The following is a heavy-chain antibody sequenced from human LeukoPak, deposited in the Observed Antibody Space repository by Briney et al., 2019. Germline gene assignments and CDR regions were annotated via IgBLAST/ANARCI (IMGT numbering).Heavy chain of an antibody. CDR1: GGTFSSYA. V-gene: IGHV1-69*13. CDR3: AGPNDYYDSSGHFDY. Sequence: SVKVSCKASGGTFSSYAISWVRQAPGQGLEWMGGVIPIFGTANYAQKFQGRVTITADESTSTAYMELSSLRSEDTAVYYCAGPNDYYDSSGHFDYWGQGTLVTVSS. CDR2: VIPIFGTA. J-gene: IGHJ4*02. D-gene: IGHD3-22*01.